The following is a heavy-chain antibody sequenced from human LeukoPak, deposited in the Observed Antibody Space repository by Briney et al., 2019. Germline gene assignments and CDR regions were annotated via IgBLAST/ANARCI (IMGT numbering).Heavy chain of an antibody. CDR2: ISYDGSNK. Sequence: GGSLRLSCTASGFTFSNYVIYWVRQAPGKGLEWVAVISYDGSNKYYADSVKGRFTISRDNSKDTLYLQMNSLRAEDTAVYCCARTSQTQDIVVVPAAIRGFDPWGQGTLVTVSS. CDR1: GFTFSNYV. V-gene: IGHV3-30*04. D-gene: IGHD2-2*02. CDR3: ARTSQTQDIVVVPAAIRGFDP. J-gene: IGHJ5*02.